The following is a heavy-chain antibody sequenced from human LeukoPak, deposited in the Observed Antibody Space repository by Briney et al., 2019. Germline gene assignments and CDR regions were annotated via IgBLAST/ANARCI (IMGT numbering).Heavy chain of an antibody. J-gene: IGHJ4*02. D-gene: IGHD6-13*01. V-gene: IGHV1-2*02. CDR2: INPNSGGT. Sequence: GASVKVSCKASGYTFTGYYMHWVRQAPGQGLEWMGWINPNSGGTNYAQKFQGRVTMTRDTSISTAYMELSRLRSDDTAVYYCARERRGSSWYRGIPDFDYWGQGTLVTVSS. CDR1: GYTFTGYY. CDR3: ARERRGSSWYRGIPDFDY.